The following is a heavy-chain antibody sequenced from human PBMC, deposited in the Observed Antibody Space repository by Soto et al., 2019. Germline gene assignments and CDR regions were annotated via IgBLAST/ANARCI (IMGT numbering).Heavy chain of an antibody. CDR1: GYSFTSYW. V-gene: IGHV5-51*01. D-gene: IGHD2-21*02. Sequence: PGESLKISCKGSGYSFTSYWIGWVRQMPGKGLEWMGIIYPGDSDTRYSPSFQGQVTISADKSISTAYLQWSSLKASDTAMYYCARHIAYCGGDCRDAFDIWGQGTMVTVSS. CDR3: ARHIAYCGGDCRDAFDI. J-gene: IGHJ3*02. CDR2: IYPGDSDT.